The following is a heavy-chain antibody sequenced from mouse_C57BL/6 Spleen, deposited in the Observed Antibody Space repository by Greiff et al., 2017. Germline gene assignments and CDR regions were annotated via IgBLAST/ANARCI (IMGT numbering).Heavy chain of an antibody. Sequence: EVKLVESGGGLVQPGGSMKLSCAASGFTFSDAWMDWVRQSPEKGLEWVAEIRNKANNHATYYAESVKGRFTISRDDSKSSVYLQMNSLRAEDTGIYYCTRPGNYYYGSSTWFAYWGQGTLVTVSA. V-gene: IGHV6-6*01. CDR2: IRNKANNHAT. CDR3: TRPGNYYYGSSTWFAY. D-gene: IGHD1-1*01. J-gene: IGHJ3*01. CDR1: GFTFSDAW.